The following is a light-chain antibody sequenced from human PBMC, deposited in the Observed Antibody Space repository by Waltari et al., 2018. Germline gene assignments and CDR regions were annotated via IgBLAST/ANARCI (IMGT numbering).Light chain of an antibody. CDR3: NSYTGSSSWV. Sequence: QSALTQPASVSGSPGQSLTISCTGTASDVAFYYNVSWYQQHPVKSPKVIIYDVSERPSGVSNRFSSSKSGNSAFLTISGLQAEDEADYYCNSYTGSSSWVFGGGTKLTV. J-gene: IGLJ3*02. CDR1: ASDVAFYYN. CDR2: DVS. V-gene: IGLV2-14*03.